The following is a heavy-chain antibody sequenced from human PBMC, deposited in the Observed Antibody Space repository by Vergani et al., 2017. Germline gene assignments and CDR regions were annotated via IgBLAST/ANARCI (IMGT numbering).Heavy chain of an antibody. CDR3: AKANPRNSGYDDLCYYHAMEV. D-gene: IGHD5-12*01. J-gene: IGHJ6*02. CDR2: ISGSGGST. CDR1: GFTFNHYA. V-gene: IGHV3-23*01. Sequence: EVQLLESGGDLVQPGGSLRLSCAASGFTFNHYAMNWVRQAPGKGLEWVSGISGSGGSTYYAGSVKGRFTIARDSSKNTLYQQMNSLSAGDTAVYYCAKANPRNSGYDDLCYYHAMEVWGQGTTVTVSS.